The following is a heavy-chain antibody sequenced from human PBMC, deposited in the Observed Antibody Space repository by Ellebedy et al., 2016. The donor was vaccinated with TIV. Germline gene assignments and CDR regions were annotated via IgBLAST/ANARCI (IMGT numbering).Heavy chain of an antibody. V-gene: IGHV4-39*01. CDR2: IYYNGTT. D-gene: IGHD3-9*01. J-gene: IGHJ4*02. CDR1: GASMSSRNYY. Sequence: MPSEPLSLTCVVSGASMSSRNYYWGWSRQPPGKGLEWIGSIYYNGTTYYKTSLKSRVTISADTSNHWFSLKLSSVTAADTAMYYCSRHPQNVYFRPWGQGTLVTVSS. CDR3: SRHPQNVYFRP.